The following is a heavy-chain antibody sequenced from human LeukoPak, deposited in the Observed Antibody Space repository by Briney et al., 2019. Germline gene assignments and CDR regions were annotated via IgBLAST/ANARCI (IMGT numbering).Heavy chain of an antibody. V-gene: IGHV3-74*01. D-gene: IGHD3-22*01. CDR1: GFTFVSYW. Sequence: PGGSLRLSCAASGFTFVSYWMHWVRQTPGKGLVWVSRINGYGSSTDFADSVKGRFTISRDNAKNTLYLQMNSLRAEDTAVYYCAKDPPYYYDSSGSYFDYWGQGTLVTVSS. J-gene: IGHJ4*02. CDR3: AKDPPYYYDSSGSYFDY. CDR2: INGYGSST.